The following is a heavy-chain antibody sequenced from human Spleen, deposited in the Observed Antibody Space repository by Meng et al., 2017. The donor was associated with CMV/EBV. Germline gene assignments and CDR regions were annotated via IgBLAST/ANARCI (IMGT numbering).Heavy chain of an antibody. CDR2: ISANNNNT. D-gene: IGHD2-2*01. V-gene: IGHV1-18*01. J-gene: IGHJ4*02. CDR3: ARAPKYCSSTSCYWRYYFDY. Sequence: SDGISWVRQAPGQGLEWMGWISANNNNTNHAQEFQGRVTISVDTSKNQFSLKLSSVTAADTAVYYCARAPKYCSSTSCYWRYYFDYWGQGTLVTVSS. CDR1: SDG.